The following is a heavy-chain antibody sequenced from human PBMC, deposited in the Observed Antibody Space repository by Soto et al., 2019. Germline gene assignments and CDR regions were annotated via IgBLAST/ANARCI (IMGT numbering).Heavy chain of an antibody. J-gene: IGHJ6*02. V-gene: IGHV1-69*12. CDR2: IIPMFNTT. Sequence: QVQLVQSGAAVKKPGSSVKVSCKASGGTFSNFAISWVRQAPGQGLEWTGGIIPMFNTTNYGQKFQGRVTITADESTGAAYMELSSLRSEDSAVYYCARCGIRYHSIGYYLGMYGMDVWGQGTTVAVSS. D-gene: IGHD3-22*01. CDR3: ARCGIRYHSIGYYLGMYGMDV. CDR1: GGTFSNFA.